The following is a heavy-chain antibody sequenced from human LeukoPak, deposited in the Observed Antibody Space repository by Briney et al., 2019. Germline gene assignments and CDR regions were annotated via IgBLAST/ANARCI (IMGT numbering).Heavy chain of an antibody. CDR3: ARDLSSTPNWEFDY. V-gene: IGHV1-2*06. J-gene: IGHJ4*02. CDR2: INADSGGP. Sequence: VASVKVFCKASGYTFSGYFIHWVRQAAGQRLEWMGRINADSGGPEYPPTFQGRVTMTRDTSTSTASIELSRLTSDDTAVYYCARDLSSTPNWEFDYWGQGTLVTVSS. D-gene: IGHD7-27*01. CDR1: GYTFSGYF.